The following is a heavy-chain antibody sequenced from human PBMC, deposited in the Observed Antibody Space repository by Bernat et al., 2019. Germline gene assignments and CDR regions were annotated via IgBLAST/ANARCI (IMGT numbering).Heavy chain of an antibody. Sequence: EVQLVESGGGLVQPGRSLRLSCTASGFTFGDYAMSWFRQAPGKGLEWVGFIRSKAYGGTTEYAVSVKDRFTISRDDSKSIAYLQMNGLKTEDTAVYYCTRPYCSGGSCYSVYYFDYWGQGTLVTVSS. CDR3: TRPYCSGGSCYSVYYFDY. J-gene: IGHJ4*02. V-gene: IGHV3-49*03. CDR1: GFTFGDYA. CDR2: IRSKAYGGTT. D-gene: IGHD2-15*01.